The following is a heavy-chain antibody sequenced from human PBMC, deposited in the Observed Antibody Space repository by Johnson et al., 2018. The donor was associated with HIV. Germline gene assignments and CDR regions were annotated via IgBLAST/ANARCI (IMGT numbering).Heavy chain of an antibody. V-gene: IGHV3-66*02. CDR1: GFTVSSNY. CDR3: ARANLSPFGGVNDAFDI. J-gene: IGHJ3*02. CDR2: IYSGGST. D-gene: IGHD3-16*01. Sequence: VQLVESGGGLVQPGGSLRLSCAASGFTVSSNYMSWVRQAPGKGLEWVSVIYSGGSTYYADSVKGRFIISRDNAENTLYLQMNSLRPEDTAVYYCARANLSPFGGVNDAFDIWGQGTMVTVSS.